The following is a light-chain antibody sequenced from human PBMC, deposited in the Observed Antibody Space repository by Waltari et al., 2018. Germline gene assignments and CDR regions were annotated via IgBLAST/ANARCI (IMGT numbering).Light chain of an antibody. CDR1: QSVGTY. V-gene: IGKV3-11*01. J-gene: IGKJ2*01. CDR3: QQRSSWTPHT. CDR2: DAS. Sequence: EIVLTQSPATLSLSPGETAPLPRMASQSVGTYLAWYQQKPGQPPRLLIYDASNRATGSPDRFRGSGSGTDFTLTIDSLEPEDFALYYCQQRSSWTPHTFGQGARLEIK.